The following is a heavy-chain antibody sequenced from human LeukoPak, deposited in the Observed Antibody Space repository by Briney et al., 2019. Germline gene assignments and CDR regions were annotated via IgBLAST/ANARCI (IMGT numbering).Heavy chain of an antibody. CDR3: AADSGGSRY. CDR1: GFTFSSYW. Sequence: GGSLRLSCAASGFTFSSYWMSWIRQAPGRGLEWVANIKQDGSEKYYADSVKGRFTISRDNAKNSLYLQMNSLRVEDTAMYYCAADSGGSRYWGQGTPATVSS. D-gene: IGHD2-15*01. CDR2: IKQDGSEK. J-gene: IGHJ4*02. V-gene: IGHV3-7*01.